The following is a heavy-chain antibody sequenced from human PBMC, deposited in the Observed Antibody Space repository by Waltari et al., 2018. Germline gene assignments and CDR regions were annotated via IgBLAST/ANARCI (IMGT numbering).Heavy chain of an antibody. CDR2: IYPGDSDT. V-gene: IGHV5-51*01. CDR1: GYSFTSYW. Sequence: EVQLVQSGAEVKKPGESLKISCKGSGYSFTSYWIGWVRQMPGKGLEWMGIIYPGDSDTSYSPSFQGQVTISADKSISTAYLQWSSLKASDTAMYYCASQTGDSSDYDAFDIWGQGTMVTVSS. J-gene: IGHJ3*02. D-gene: IGHD3-22*01. CDR3: ASQTGDSSDYDAFDI.